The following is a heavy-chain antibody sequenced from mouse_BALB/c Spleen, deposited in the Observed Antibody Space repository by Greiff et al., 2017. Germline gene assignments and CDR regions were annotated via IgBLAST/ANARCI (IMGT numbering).Heavy chain of an antibody. CDR1: GYTFTDYA. Sequence: QVQLKESGPELVRPGVSVKISCKGSGYTFTDYAMHWVKQSHAKSLEWIGVISTYYGNTNYNQKFKGKATMTVDKSSSTAYMELARLTSEDSAIYYCARGYYDYYYYAMDYWGQGTSVTVSS. CDR2: ISTYYGNT. CDR3: ARGYYDYYYYAMDY. J-gene: IGHJ4*01. V-gene: IGHV1-67*01. D-gene: IGHD2-4*01.